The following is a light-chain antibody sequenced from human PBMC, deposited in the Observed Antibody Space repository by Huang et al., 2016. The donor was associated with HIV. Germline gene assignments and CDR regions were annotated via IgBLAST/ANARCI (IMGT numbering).Light chain of an antibody. CDR3: QQYGGSPIT. CDR2: AAS. V-gene: IGKV3-20*01. J-gene: IGKJ5*01. Sequence: EIVLTQSPGTLFLFPGERATLSCRASQSVSSSYLACHQQKPGQAPRLLIYAASNGATGIPARFSGSGSGTDFTLTISRVEPEDFAVYYCQQYGGSPITFGQGTRLEMK. CDR1: QSVSSSY.